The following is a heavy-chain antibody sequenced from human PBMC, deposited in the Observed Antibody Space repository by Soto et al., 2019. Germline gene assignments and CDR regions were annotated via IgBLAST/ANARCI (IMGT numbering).Heavy chain of an antibody. J-gene: IGHJ4*02. V-gene: IGHV3-11*01. CDR1: GFTFSNYY. D-gene: IGHD6-19*01. Sequence: QVQLVESGGGLVKPGGSLRLSCAASGFTFSNYYMAWIRQAPGKGLECLSYISSREVTIYYADSVKGRFNISRDNTMNSLYLQMSSLRDEDKGVYYCARVSASGWHVNGRDYFDSWGQGTLVTVSS. CDR3: ARVSASGWHVNGRDYFDS. CDR2: ISSREVTI.